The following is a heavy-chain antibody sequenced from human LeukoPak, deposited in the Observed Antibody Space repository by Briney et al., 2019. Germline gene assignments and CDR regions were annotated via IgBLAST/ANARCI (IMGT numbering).Heavy chain of an antibody. Sequence: GGSLRLSCAASGFTFSSYWMSWVRQAPGKGLEWVANIKQDGSEKYYVDSVKGRFTISRDNAKNSLYLQMNSLRAEDTAVYYCARMGVNYVWGSYRWSPPGYWGQGTLVTVSS. CDR1: GFTFSSYW. V-gene: IGHV3-7*01. CDR2: IKQDGSEK. J-gene: IGHJ4*02. D-gene: IGHD3-16*02. CDR3: ARMGVNYVWGSYRWSPPGY.